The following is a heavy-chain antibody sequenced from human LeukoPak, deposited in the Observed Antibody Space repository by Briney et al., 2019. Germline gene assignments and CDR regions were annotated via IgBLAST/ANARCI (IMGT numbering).Heavy chain of an antibody. CDR1: GYTFTSYG. J-gene: IGHJ4*02. D-gene: IGHD2-15*01. Sequence: ASVKVSCKASGYTFTSYGFSWVRQAPGRGLEWMGWINNGNTYYAQKFQGRVSMTTDTSTTTAYMELRSLRSDDTAIYYCAREGLLAYWGQGTLVTVSS. V-gene: IGHV1-18*01. CDR2: INNGNT. CDR3: AREGLLAY.